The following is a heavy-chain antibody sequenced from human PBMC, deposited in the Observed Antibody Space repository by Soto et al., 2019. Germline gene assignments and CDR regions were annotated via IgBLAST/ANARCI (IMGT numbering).Heavy chain of an antibody. J-gene: IGHJ5*02. Sequence: PSETLSLTCTVSGGSISSSSYYWGWIRQPPGKGLEWIGSIYYSGSTYYNPSLKSRVTISVDTSKNQFSLKLSSVTAADTAVYYCARLLAGGLSRWFDPWGQGTLVTVS. D-gene: IGHD6-19*01. CDR1: GGSISSSSYY. V-gene: IGHV4-39*01. CDR3: ARLLAGGLSRWFDP. CDR2: IYYSGST.